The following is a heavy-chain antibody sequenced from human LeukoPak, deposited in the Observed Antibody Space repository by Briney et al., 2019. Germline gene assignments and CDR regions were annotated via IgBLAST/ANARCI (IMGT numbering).Heavy chain of an antibody. Sequence: GASVKVSCKASGYTFTSYDINWVRQATGQGLEWMGWISAYNGNTNYAQKLQGRVTMTTDTSTSTAYMELRSLRSDDTAVYYCARDPGYCSGGSCYSGYWGQGTLVTVSS. D-gene: IGHD2-15*01. CDR2: ISAYNGNT. J-gene: IGHJ4*02. CDR1: GYTFTSYD. V-gene: IGHV1-18*01. CDR3: ARDPGYCSGGSCYSGY.